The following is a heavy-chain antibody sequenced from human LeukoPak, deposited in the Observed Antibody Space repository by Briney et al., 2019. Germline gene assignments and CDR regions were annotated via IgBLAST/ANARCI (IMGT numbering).Heavy chain of an antibody. CDR1: GFTFSTYS. Sequence: NPGGSLRLSCAASGFTFSTYSMKWVRQAPGKWLEWVSSISSSSSYIYYADSVKGRFTISRDNAKNSLYLQMNSLRAEDTAVYYRARLIAVAGTFDYWGQGTLVTVPS. CDR3: ARLIAVAGTFDY. V-gene: IGHV3-21*01. D-gene: IGHD6-19*01. CDR2: ISSSSSYI. J-gene: IGHJ4*02.